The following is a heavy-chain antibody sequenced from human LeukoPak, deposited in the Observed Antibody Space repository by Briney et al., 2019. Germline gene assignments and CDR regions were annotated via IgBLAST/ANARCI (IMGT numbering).Heavy chain of an antibody. CDR2: ISSGGDPK. D-gene: IGHD5-18*01. Sequence: SGVSLRLSCAASGFTFSDYYMSWIRQAPGKGLEWVSYISSGGDPKYYADSVKGRFTISRDNAKNSLYLQMDSLRAEDTAVYYCAGDKRLLYSYGPSFDYWGQGTLVTVSS. CDR3: AGDKRLLYSYGPSFDY. J-gene: IGHJ4*02. V-gene: IGHV3-11*01. CDR1: GFTFSDYY.